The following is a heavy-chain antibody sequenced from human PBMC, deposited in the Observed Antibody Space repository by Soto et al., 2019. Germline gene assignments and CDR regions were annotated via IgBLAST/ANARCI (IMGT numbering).Heavy chain of an antibody. D-gene: IGHD3-3*01. Sequence: GGSLRLSCAASGSTFSSYAMSWVLQPPGKALEWVSAISGSGGSTYYADSVKGRFTISIDNSKTALYLQMNSLRDEDTAVYYCAKDNARFLEWPYNNWFNPWGQGTLVTVSS. CDR2: ISGSGGST. J-gene: IGHJ5*02. V-gene: IGHV3-23*01. CDR3: AKDNARFLEWPYNNWFNP. CDR1: GSTFSSYA.